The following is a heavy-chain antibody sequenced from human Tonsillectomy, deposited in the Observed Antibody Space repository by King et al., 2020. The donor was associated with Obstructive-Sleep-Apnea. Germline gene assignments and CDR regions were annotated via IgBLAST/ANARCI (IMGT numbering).Heavy chain of an antibody. CDR3: AKDRGYSFGYIDYYFDY. CDR1: RFTFSSYS. D-gene: IGHD5-18*01. V-gene: IGHV3-30-3*01. J-gene: IGHJ4*02. CDR2: ISYDGNNK. Sequence: VQLVESGGGVVQPGRSLRLSCVASRFTFSSYSMHWVRRAPGKGLEWVAIISYDGNNKYYADSVKGRFTISRDNSKNTLFLQMNSLRTEDTAVYYCAKDRGYSFGYIDYYFDYWGQGTLVTVSS.